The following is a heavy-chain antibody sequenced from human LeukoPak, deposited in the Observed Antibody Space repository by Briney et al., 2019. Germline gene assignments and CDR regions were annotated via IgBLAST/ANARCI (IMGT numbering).Heavy chain of an antibody. Sequence: GASVKVSCKASGYTFTSYGISWVRQAPGQGLEWMGWINAYNGNTNYAQKLQGRVTMTTDTSTSTAYMELRSLRSDDTAVYYCARDLYGSYYYDSSGYYYGLWGQGTLVTVSS. CDR1: GYTFTSYG. V-gene: IGHV1-18*01. J-gene: IGHJ4*02. CDR3: ARDLYGSYYYDSSGYYYGL. D-gene: IGHD3-22*01. CDR2: INAYNGNT.